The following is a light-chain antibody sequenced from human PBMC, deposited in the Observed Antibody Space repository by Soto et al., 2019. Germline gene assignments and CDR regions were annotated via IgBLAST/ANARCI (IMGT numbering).Light chain of an antibody. CDR2: DAS. J-gene: IGKJ5*01. V-gene: IGKV3-20*01. Sequence: IFLTQSPDTLAFSPGDRATLSFRASQSISSYLAWYQQKPGQSPRLLIYDASSRATGIPDRFSGSGSGTDFTLTSNRLDPEDFAVYYCQQYGSSITFGQGTRLEIK. CDR3: QQYGSSIT. CDR1: QSISSY.